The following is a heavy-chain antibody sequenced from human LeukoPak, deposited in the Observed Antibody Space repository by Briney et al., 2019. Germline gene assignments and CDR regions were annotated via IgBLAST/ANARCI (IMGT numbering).Heavy chain of an antibody. V-gene: IGHV1-46*01. CDR3: ARGGSKIVLMVYALDFDY. Sequence: ASVKVSCKASGYTFTSYYMHWVRQAPGQGLEWMGIINPSGGSTSYAQKFQGRVTMTRDTSTSTVYMELSSLRSEDTAVYYCARGGSKIVLMVYALDFDYWGQGTLVTVSS. CDR1: GYTFTSYY. D-gene: IGHD2-8*01. J-gene: IGHJ4*02. CDR2: INPSGGST.